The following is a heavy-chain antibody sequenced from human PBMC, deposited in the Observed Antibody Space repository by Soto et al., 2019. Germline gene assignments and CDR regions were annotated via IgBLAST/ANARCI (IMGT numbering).Heavy chain of an antibody. Sequence: GGSLRLSCAASGFTFSNAWMSWVRQAPGKGLEWVGRIKSKTDGGTTDNAAPVKGRITISRDDLKNTLLLQMNMLETEDAAVYYCTSNASGSWDAFDIWGQGTMVTVSS. D-gene: IGHD3-10*01. V-gene: IGHV3-15*01. J-gene: IGHJ3*02. CDR1: GFTFSNAW. CDR3: TSNASGSWDAFDI. CDR2: IKSKTDGGTT.